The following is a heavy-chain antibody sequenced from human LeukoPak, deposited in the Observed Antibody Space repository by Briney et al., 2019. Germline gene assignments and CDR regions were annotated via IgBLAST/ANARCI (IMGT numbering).Heavy chain of an antibody. V-gene: IGHV4-39*07. CDR3: ARVEYYYDRSGYRRDAFDI. CDR2: ISYTGST. CDR1: GGSISTSSYN. Sequence: PSETLSLTCSVSGGSISTSSYNWGWIRQPPGKGLEWIGSISYTGSTYYNPSLKSRVTISIDTSKVQFSLKVSSVTAADTAVYYCARVEYYYDRSGYRRDAFDIWGQGTMVTVSS. D-gene: IGHD3-22*01. J-gene: IGHJ3*02.